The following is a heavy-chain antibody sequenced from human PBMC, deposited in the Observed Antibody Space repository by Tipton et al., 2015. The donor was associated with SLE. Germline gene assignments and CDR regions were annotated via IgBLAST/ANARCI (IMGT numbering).Heavy chain of an antibody. Sequence: LRLSCTVSGGSISSFYWSWIRQPPGKELEWIGYIYHTGSTNYNPSLRSRVAISVDTSKNQFSLILNSLTGADTAVYYCARGIATGAIFGVVPLFWGQGRMVSVSS. CDR3: ARGIATGAIFGVVPLF. CDR2: IYHTGST. D-gene: IGHD3-3*01. J-gene: IGHJ3*01. V-gene: IGHV4-59*12. CDR1: GGSISSFY.